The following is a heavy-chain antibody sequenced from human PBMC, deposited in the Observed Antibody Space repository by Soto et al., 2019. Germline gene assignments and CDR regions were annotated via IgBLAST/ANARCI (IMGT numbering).Heavy chain of an antibody. CDR3: GTITYGDYAVAY. V-gene: IGHV4-34*02. D-gene: IGHD4-17*01. J-gene: IGHJ1*01. Sequence: QVQLQQWGAGLLEPSETLSLSCGVYDESLTGYYWTWIRQPPGKSLEWIGEISHLGGTNFSPSLRGRVSISVDTSKTLFSLKMTSVTAADTTLYYCGTITYGDYAVAYWGQGTLVTVSS. CDR1: DESLTGYY. CDR2: ISHLGGT.